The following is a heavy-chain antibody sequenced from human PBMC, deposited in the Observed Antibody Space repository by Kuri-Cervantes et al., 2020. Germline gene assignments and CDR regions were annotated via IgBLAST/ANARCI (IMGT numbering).Heavy chain of an antibody. CDR2: VYPGDSDT. CDR3: ARQWGYYYDSSGYPDY. CDR1: GYSFTSYW. Sequence: GESLKISCKASGYSFTSYWIGWVRQMPGKGLEWMGIVYPGDSDTRYSPSFQGQVTISADKSISTAYLQWSSLKASDTAMYYCARQWGYYYDSSGYPDYWGQGTLVTVSS. D-gene: IGHD3-22*01. V-gene: IGHV5-51*01. J-gene: IGHJ4*02.